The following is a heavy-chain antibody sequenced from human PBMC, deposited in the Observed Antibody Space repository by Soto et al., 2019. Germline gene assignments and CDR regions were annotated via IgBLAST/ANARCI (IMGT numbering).Heavy chain of an antibody. CDR2: IYHSGST. CDR3: ARQSGYAEYYYDSSGYYFDY. Sequence: ASETLSLTCAVSGYSISSGYYWGWIRQPPGKGLEWIGSIYHSGSTYYNPSLKSRVTISVDTSKNQFSLKLSSVTAADTAVYYCARQSGYAEYYYDSSGYYFDYCGQGTMVTVYS. V-gene: IGHV4-38-2*01. J-gene: IGHJ4*02. D-gene: IGHD3-22*01. CDR1: GYSISSGYY.